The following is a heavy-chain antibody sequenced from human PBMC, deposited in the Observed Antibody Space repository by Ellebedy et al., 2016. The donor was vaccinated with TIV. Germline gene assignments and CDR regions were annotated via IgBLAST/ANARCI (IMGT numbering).Heavy chain of an antibody. CDR2: INTANGNT. V-gene: IGHV1-18*04. Sequence: AASVKVSCKASGYTFTSCVISWVRQAPGQGLEWLGWINTANGNTNYAQHRQERVTLTIDTSTRTAYMELRSLRPGDTAVYYCAKEDESDAFDAWGQGTLVTVSS. J-gene: IGHJ3*01. CDR3: AKEDESDAFDA. CDR1: GYTFTSCV.